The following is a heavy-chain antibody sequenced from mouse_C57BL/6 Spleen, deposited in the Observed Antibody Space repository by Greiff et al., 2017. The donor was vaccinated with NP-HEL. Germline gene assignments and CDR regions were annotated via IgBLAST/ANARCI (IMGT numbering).Heavy chain of an antibody. J-gene: IGHJ1*03. CDR3: ADDYDGYFYWDMDD. CDR2: IYPGSGNT. D-gene: IGHD2-3*01. Sequence: VQLQESGAELVRPGASVKLSCTASGYTFTDYYIHWVKQRPGQGLEWIARIYPGSGNTYYIAKFKGTATLTADTSSSTAYMQLSSLTSEDSAVDCCADDYDGYFYWDMDDWGTGTTVTVSS. V-gene: IGHV1-76*01. CDR1: GYTFTDYY.